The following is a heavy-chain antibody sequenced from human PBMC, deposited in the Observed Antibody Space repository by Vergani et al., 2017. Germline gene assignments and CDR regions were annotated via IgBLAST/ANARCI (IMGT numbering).Heavy chain of an antibody. Sequence: QVQLQQWGPGRVTPSGTLSLTCAGSGGSTSSDNWWNWVRQAPGKGLQWIGEIHRSRSTNYNPSLRRRVTISLAKSKNQFSLKLTSVTAAATTVYFCVSNPRLWGDVVDSWGQGTLVTVSS. J-gene: IGHJ4*02. V-gene: IGHV4-4*02. CDR1: GGSTSSDNW. D-gene: IGHD3-16*01. CDR2: IHRSRST. CDR3: VSNPRLWGDVVDS.